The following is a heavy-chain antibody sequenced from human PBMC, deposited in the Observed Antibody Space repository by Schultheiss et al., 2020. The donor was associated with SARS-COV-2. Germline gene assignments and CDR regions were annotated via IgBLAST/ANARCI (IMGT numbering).Heavy chain of an antibody. CDR2: ISYDGSNK. V-gene: IGHV3-30*03. CDR1: GFTFSSYG. CDR3: ATIQYYYDT. D-gene: IGHD3-22*01. Sequence: GGSLRLSCAASGFTFSSYGMHWVRQAPGKGLEWVAVISYDGSNKYYADSVKGRFTISRDNSKNTLYLQMNSLRAEDTAVYYCATIQYYYDTWGQGTLVTVSS. J-gene: IGHJ5*02.